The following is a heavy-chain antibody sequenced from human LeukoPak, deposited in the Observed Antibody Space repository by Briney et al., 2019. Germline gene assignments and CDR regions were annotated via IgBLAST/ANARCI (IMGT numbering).Heavy chain of an antibody. V-gene: IGHV6-1*01. CDR3: ARDQLYYGSGSVIDY. J-gene: IGHJ4*02. CDR1: GDCASSNSAA. CDR2: TYYRHKWYD. D-gene: IGHD3-10*01. Sequence: SQTLSLTCAIAGDCASSNSAAWNWIRHSRSRGLEWLGMTYYRHKWYDDYAVAVKSRITINPDTSKNQFSLQLNSVTPEDTAVYYCARDQLYYGSGSVIDYWGQGTLVTVSS.